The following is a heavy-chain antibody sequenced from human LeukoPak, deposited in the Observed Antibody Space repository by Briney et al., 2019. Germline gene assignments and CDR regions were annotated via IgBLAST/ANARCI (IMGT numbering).Heavy chain of an antibody. Sequence: ASVKVSCKASGYTFTSYDINWVRQATGQGLEWMGWMNPNSGNTGYAQKFQGRVTMTRNTSINTAYMELSSLRSEDTAVYYCARWQVPGRILWFGELFDDAFDIWGQGTMVTVSS. CDR1: GYTFTSYD. V-gene: IGHV1-8*01. CDR3: ARWQVPGRILWFGELFDDAFDI. CDR2: MNPNSGNT. D-gene: IGHD3-10*01. J-gene: IGHJ3*02.